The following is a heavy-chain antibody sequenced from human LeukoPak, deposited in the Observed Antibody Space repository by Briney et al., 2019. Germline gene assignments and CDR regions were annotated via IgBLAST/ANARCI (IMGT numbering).Heavy chain of an antibody. D-gene: IGHD5-12*01. CDR3: ARQRYSGYDRSGFDY. Sequence: GESLKISCKGSGYSFTSYWIGWVRQMPGKGLEWMGIIYPGDSDTRYSPSFQGQVTISADKSISTAYLQWSSPKASDTAMYYCARQRYSGYDRSGFDYWGQGTLVTVSS. CDR1: GYSFTSYW. V-gene: IGHV5-51*01. J-gene: IGHJ4*02. CDR2: IYPGDSDT.